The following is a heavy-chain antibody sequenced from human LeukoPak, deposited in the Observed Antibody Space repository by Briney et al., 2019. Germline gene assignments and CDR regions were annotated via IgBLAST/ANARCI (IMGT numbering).Heavy chain of an antibody. D-gene: IGHD1-26*01. J-gene: IGHJ3*02. Sequence: GGSLRLSCAASRFTFSSYSMNWVRQAPGKGLEWVSSISSSSRYIYYADSVKGRFTISRDNAKNSLYLQMNSLRAEDTAVYYCASEWELSSRDASDIWGQGTMVTVSS. V-gene: IGHV3-21*01. CDR3: ASEWELSSRDASDI. CDR1: RFTFSSYS. CDR2: ISSSSRYI.